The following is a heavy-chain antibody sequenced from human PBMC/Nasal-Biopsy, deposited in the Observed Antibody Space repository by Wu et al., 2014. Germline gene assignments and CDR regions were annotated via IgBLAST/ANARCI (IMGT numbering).Heavy chain of an antibody. Sequence: RLSCAASGFTFTSHWMSWVRQAPGKGLEWVAVIWYDGSQRFYADSVKGRFTLSRDDAENSLYLQMDSLRVEDTAVYYCTKTQRFMLGTYKFGPNGDYYYHMDVWGKGTTVTVAS. CDR1: GFTFTSHW. V-gene: IGHV3-33*03. J-gene: IGHJ6*03. D-gene: IGHD2-8*01. CDR2: IWYDGSQR. CDR3: TKTQRFMLGTYKFGPNGDYYYHMDV.